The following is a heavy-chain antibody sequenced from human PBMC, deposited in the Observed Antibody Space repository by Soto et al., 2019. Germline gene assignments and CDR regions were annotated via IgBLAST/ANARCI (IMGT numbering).Heavy chain of an antibody. CDR1: GDTPSTYA. CDR2: IIPILGTP. D-gene: IGHD3-16*01. J-gene: IGHJ4*02. Sequence: QVQLVQSGAEVQKPGSSVNVSCKASGDTPSTYAISWVRQAPGQGLEWMGGIIPILGTPNYAQRFQGKITISADTSTRTTYMELNSGTSDDPAMFYCAILGLDVDSWGQGTLVIVSS. CDR3: AILGLDVDS. V-gene: IGHV1-69*14.